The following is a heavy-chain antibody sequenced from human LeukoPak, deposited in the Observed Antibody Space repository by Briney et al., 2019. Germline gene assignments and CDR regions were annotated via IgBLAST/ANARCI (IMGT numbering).Heavy chain of an antibody. CDR2: ISSSSSTI. D-gene: IGHD2-15*01. CDR1: GFTFSSYS. Sequence: GGSLRLSCAASGFTFSSYSMNWVRQAPGKGLEWVSYISSSSSTIYYADSVKGRFTISRDNAKNSLYLQMNSLGAEDTAVYYCATRRQAATYNWFDPWGQGTLVTVSS. V-gene: IGHV3-48*01. J-gene: IGHJ5*02. CDR3: ATRRQAATYNWFDP.